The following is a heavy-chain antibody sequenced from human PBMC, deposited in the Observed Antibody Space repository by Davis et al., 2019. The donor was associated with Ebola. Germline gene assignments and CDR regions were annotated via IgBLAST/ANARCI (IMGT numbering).Heavy chain of an antibody. V-gene: IGHV1-69*13. CDR1: GGTFSSYA. Sequence: SVKVSCKASGGTFSSYAISWVRQAPGQGLEWMGGIIPMFGTANYAQNFQGRVTITADESTSTAYMELTSLRSEDTAVYYCARAGHITKVRGVLIAAYFGLDVWGQGTTITVSS. D-gene: IGHD3-10*01. J-gene: IGHJ6*02. CDR2: IIPMFGTA. CDR3: ARAGHITKVRGVLIAAYFGLDV.